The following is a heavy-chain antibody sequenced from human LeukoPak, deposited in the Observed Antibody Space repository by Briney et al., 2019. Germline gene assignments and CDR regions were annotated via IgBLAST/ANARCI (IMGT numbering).Heavy chain of an antibody. CDR2: IYSDGRT. V-gene: IGHV3-53*01. CDR1: GFTVTTNY. J-gene: IGHJ3*02. D-gene: IGHD3-10*01. Sequence: GGSLRLSCAASGFTVTTNYMSCVRHAPGKGLEWVSVIYSDGRTYYADSVKGRFTISRDNSKNTLYLQMNSLRAEDTAVYYCARDSGRFDVFDIWGQETMVTVSS. CDR3: ARDSGRFDVFDI.